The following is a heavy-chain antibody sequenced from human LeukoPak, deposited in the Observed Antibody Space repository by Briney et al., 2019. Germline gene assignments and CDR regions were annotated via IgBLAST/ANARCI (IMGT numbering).Heavy chain of an antibody. CDR2: IYHSGST. CDR1: GYSISSGYY. CDR3: ARSYYYDSSGYYYPSYYFDY. J-gene: IGHJ4*02. V-gene: IGHV4-38-2*02. Sequence: PSETLSLTCTVSGYSISSGYYWGWIRQPPGKGLEWIGSIYHSGSTYYNPSLKSRVTISVDTSKNQFSLKLSSVTAADTAVYYCARSYYYDSSGYYYPSYYFDYWGQGTLVTVSS. D-gene: IGHD3-22*01.